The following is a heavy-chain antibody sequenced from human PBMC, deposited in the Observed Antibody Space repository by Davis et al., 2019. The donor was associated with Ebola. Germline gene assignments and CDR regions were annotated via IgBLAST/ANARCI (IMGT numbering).Heavy chain of an antibody. CDR3: ASASNYDSSGYYFLYY. CDR2: IYSGGST. Sequence: GESLKISCAASGFTVSSNYMSWVRQAPGKGLEWVSVIYSGGSTYYADSVKGRFTISRDNSKNTLYLQMNSLRAEDTAVYYCASASNYDSSGYYFLYYWGQGTLVTVSS. J-gene: IGHJ4*02. V-gene: IGHV3-53*01. CDR1: GFTVSSNY. D-gene: IGHD3-22*01.